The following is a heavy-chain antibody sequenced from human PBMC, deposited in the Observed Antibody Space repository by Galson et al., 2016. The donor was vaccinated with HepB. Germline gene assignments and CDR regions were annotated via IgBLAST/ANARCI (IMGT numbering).Heavy chain of an antibody. CDR3: ATDRSYCSGGSCYDLLDN. D-gene: IGHD2-15*01. V-gene: IGHV3-7*01. Sequence: SLRLSCAASGFTFSTYWMSWVRQAPGKGLEWVARINQDGTETNYVDSVRGRFIVSRDNAKNSLYLQMNSLRAEDTAVYFCATDRSYCSGGSCYDLLDNWGQGTLVTVSS. J-gene: IGHJ4*02. CDR1: GFTFSTYW. CDR2: INQDGTET.